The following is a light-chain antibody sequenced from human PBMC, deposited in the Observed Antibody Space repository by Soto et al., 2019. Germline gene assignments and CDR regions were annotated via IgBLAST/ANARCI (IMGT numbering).Light chain of an antibody. Sequence: DIQMTQSPSSLSASVGDRVTITCRASQSISSYLNWYQQKPGKAPKLLIYAASSLQSGVPSRFSGSGSGTDFTLTISSLQPYDFATYYCQQRYSTLFTFGPGTKVDIK. V-gene: IGKV1-39*01. CDR3: QQRYSTLFT. CDR2: AAS. J-gene: IGKJ3*01. CDR1: QSISSY.